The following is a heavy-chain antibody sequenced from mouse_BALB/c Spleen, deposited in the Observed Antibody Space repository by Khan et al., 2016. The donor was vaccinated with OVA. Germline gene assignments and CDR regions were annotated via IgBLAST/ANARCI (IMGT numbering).Heavy chain of an antibody. CDR2: INPTSAYT. V-gene: IGHV1-7*01. CDR1: GYTFTTYW. CDR3: ARDRIDY. J-gene: IGHJ2*01. Sequence: VELVESGAELAKPGASVKMSCKASGYTFTTYWMHWVKQRPGQGLEWIGYINPTSAYTDYNEKFKDKATLSADKSSSTAYMQLSSLASEDSAVYYGARDRIDYGGQGTTLTVSS.